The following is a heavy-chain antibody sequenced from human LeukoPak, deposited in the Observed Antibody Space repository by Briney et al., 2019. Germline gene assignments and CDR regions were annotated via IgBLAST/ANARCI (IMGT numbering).Heavy chain of an antibody. CDR1: GGSISSYY. D-gene: IGHD2-21*02. V-gene: IGHV4-59*01. Sequence: SETLSLTCTVPGGSISSYYWSWIRQPPGKGLEWIGYIYYSGSTNYNPSLKSRVTISVDTSKNQFSLKLSSVTAADTAVYYCARARSYCGGDCYSSPYFDYWGQGTLVTVSS. CDR3: ARARSYCGGDCYSSPYFDY. J-gene: IGHJ4*02. CDR2: IYYSGST.